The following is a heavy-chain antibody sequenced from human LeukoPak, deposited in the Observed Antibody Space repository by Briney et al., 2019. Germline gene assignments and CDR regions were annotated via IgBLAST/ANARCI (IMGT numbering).Heavy chain of an antibody. CDR1: GFTFSDYY. Sequence: AGSLRLSCAASGFTFSDYYMSWIRQAPGKGLEWVAYISSSGNTRYYADSVKGRFTISRDNAKNSLYLQMNSLRAEDTAVYYCAWGGMAAFDSWGQGTLVTVSS. D-gene: IGHD3-16*01. J-gene: IGHJ4*02. CDR2: ISSSGNTR. V-gene: IGHV3-11*04. CDR3: AWGGMAAFDS.